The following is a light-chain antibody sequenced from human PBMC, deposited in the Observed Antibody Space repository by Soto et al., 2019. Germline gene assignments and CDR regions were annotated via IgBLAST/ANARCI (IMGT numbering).Light chain of an antibody. Sequence: QSALTQPASVSGSPGQSITISCTGTSSDVGGYNYVSWYQQHPGKAPKLMIYEVSNRPSGVSNRFSGSKSGNTASLTISGLQAEDEAEYYCSSYTSISTVFGGGTKLTVL. J-gene: IGLJ2*01. CDR1: SSDVGGYNY. CDR3: SSYTSISTV. V-gene: IGLV2-14*01. CDR2: EVS.